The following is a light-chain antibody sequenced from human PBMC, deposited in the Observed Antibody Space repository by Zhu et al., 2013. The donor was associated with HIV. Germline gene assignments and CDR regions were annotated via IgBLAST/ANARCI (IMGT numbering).Light chain of an antibody. CDR1: QSVPSNY. V-gene: IGKV3-20*01. CDR2: GAS. CDR3: QQYGSLPVT. Sequence: EIVLTQSPDTLGSSPGERATLSCRASQSVPSNYLAWFQQKPGQAPRLLVYGASSRATGIPDRISGSGSDTDFSLTISGLETEDFAVYYCQQYGSLPVTFGQGTRLDI. J-gene: IGKJ5*01.